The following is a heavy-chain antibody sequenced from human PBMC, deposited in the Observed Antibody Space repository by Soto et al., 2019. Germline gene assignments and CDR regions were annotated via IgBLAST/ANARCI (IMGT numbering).Heavy chain of an antibody. V-gene: IGHV4-4*02. Sequence: QVQLQESGPGLVKPSGTLSLTCAVSGASISDNNWWSWVRQPPGKGLEWIGEIYHSGTANYSPSLNSRVTISLDTSKNQISRQLSSVTAADSAVYYCARHIGVPGTRGFDYWGQGTLVTVSS. J-gene: IGHJ4*02. CDR3: ARHIGVPGTRGFDY. D-gene: IGHD6-19*01. CDR2: IYHSGTA. CDR1: GASISDNNW.